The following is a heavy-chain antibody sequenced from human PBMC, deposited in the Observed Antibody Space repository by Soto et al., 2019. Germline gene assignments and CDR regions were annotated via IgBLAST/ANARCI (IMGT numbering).Heavy chain of an antibody. D-gene: IGHD2-2*01. Sequence: QVQLQQSGPGLVKPSQTLSLTCAISGDSVSSNSAAWNWIRQSPSRGLEWLGRTYYRSKWYNDYAVSVKSRITINPDTSKNQFSLQLNSVTPEDTAVYYCARVARPCSSTSCYGVRGFDYWGQGTLVTVSS. V-gene: IGHV6-1*01. CDR2: TYYRSKWYN. CDR3: ARVARPCSSTSCYGVRGFDY. CDR1: GDSVSSNSAA. J-gene: IGHJ4*02.